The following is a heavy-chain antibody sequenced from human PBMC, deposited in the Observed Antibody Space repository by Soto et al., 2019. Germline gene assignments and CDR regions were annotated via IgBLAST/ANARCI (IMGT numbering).Heavy chain of an antibody. V-gene: IGHV3-23*01. D-gene: IGHD2-21*02. CDR1: GFTFGNYG. J-gene: IGHJ3*01. Sequence: DVQLLESGGGLVQPGGSLRLSCAASGFTFGNYGINWVRQAPGTGLEWVSGISGGGGSTYYADSVKGRFTVSRDPSKNSVFLEMNTLRAEDTAVYYCAKGFIVVVTVLRPDDAFDVWGQGTLVTVSS. CDR3: AKGFIVVVTVLRPDDAFDV. CDR2: ISGGGGST.